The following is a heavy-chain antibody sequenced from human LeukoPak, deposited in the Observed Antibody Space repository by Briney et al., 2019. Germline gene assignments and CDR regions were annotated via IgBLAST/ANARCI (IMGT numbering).Heavy chain of an antibody. CDR3: AREPPNYGDRPFFDY. J-gene: IGHJ4*02. V-gene: IGHV1-69*04. Sequence: GPSVKLSCKASGATFSSYAISWLRQAPGQGLGWMGRIIPIFGIANYAQKFQGRVTLTTDKSTSTAYMELSSLRPEHTPVYYCAREPPNYGDRPFFDYWGQGTLVTVSS. CDR2: IIPIFGIA. D-gene: IGHD4-17*01. CDR1: GATFSSYA.